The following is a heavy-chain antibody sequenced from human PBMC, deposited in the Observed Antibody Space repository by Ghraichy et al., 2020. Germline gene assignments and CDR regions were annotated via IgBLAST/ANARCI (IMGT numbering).Heavy chain of an antibody. CDR1: GGTFSSYA. CDR2: IIPIFGTA. V-gene: IGHV1-69*13. D-gene: IGHD1-26*01. CDR3: ARVQDPKYSGSYYSNWFDP. Sequence: SVKVSCKASGGTFSSYAISWVRQAPGQGLEWMGGIIPIFGTANYAQKFQGRVTITADESTSTAYMELSSLRSEDTAVYYCARVQDPKYSGSYYSNWFDPWGQGTLVTVSS. J-gene: IGHJ5*02.